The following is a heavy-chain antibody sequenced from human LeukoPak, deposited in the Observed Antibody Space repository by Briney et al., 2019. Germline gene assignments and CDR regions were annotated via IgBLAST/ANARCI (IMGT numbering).Heavy chain of an antibody. CDR3: ARDSERSSSFAFDI. CDR1: GFTFSSHW. J-gene: IGHJ3*02. CDR2: INLDGSEK. V-gene: IGHV3-7*01. D-gene: IGHD2-2*01. Sequence: GGSLRLSCTASGFTFSSHWMSWVRQAPGKGLEWVANINLDGSEKYYVDSLMGRFAVSRDNAKNSLYLQINSLRAEDRAVYFCARDSERSSSFAFDIWGQGTMVTVSS.